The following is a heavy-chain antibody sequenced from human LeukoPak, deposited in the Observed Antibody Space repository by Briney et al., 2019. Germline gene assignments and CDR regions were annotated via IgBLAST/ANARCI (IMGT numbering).Heavy chain of an antibody. Sequence: GGSLRLSCAASGFTFSSYVMHWVRQAPGKGLEWVAIISYDGSNEYYADSVKGRFTISRDNSKNTLYLQMNSLRAEDTAVYYCAKDLVAASGYWGQGTLVTVSS. V-gene: IGHV3-30*04. CDR1: GFTFSSYV. J-gene: IGHJ4*02. CDR2: ISYDGSNE. D-gene: IGHD2-15*01. CDR3: AKDLVAASGY.